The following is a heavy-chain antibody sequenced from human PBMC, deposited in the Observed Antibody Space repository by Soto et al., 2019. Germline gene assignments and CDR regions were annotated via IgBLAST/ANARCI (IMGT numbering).Heavy chain of an antibody. V-gene: IGHV3-9*01. D-gene: IGHD3-10*01. Sequence: PGGSLRLSCAASGFTFDDYAMHWVRQAPGKGLEWVSSISWNSGNIDYADSVKGRFTVSRDNANNFLYLHMSSLRPEDTALYFCAKYVSITPSYPAHWGQETLLTVPS. CDR1: GFTFDDYA. CDR2: ISWNSGNI. CDR3: AKYVSITPSYPAH. J-gene: IGHJ4*02.